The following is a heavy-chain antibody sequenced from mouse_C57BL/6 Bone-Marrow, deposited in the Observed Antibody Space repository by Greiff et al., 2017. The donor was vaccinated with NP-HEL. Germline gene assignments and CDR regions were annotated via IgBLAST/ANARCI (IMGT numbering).Heavy chain of an antibody. D-gene: IGHD5-5*01. V-gene: IGHV1-81*01. CDR2: IYPRSGNT. CDR3: ARREIYLFYYFDY. Sequence: VQLQQSGAELARPGASVKLSCEASGYTFTSYGISWVKQRTGQGLEWIGEIYPRSGNTYYNEKFKGKATLTADKSSSTAYMELRRLTSEDSAVYFCARREIYLFYYFDYWGQGTTLTVSS. J-gene: IGHJ2*01. CDR1: GYTFTSYG.